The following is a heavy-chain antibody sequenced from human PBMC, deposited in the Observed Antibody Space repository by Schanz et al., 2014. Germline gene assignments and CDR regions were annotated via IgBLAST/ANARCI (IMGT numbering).Heavy chain of an antibody. CDR3: TSEAHNHDGLRSYSNV. J-gene: IGHJ4*02. CDR2: FIPILDVG. V-gene: IGHV1-69*02. Sequence: QVQLVQSGAEVKKPGSSVKVSCKASRSTFSSYTISWVRQARGQGLEWVGRFIPILDVGNYAQKFQDRLTMTRDASTSTVYMELSSLRSEDTAVYFCTSEAHNHDGLRSYSNVWGQGTLVTVTA. CDR1: RSTFSSYT. D-gene: IGHD3-10*01.